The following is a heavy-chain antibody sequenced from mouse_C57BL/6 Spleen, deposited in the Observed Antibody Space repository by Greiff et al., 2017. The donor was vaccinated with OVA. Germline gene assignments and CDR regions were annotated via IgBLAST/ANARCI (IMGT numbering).Heavy chain of an antibody. CDR2: INPNNGGT. V-gene: IGHV1-18*01. CDR3: AREHYYGSSWYFDV. J-gene: IGHJ1*03. CDR1: GYTFTDYN. D-gene: IGHD1-1*01. Sequence: VQLQQSGPELVKPGASVKIPCKASGYTFTDYNMDWVKQSHGKSLEWIGDINPNNGGTIYNQKFKGKATLTVDKSSSTAYMELRSLTSEDTAVYYCAREHYYGSSWYFDVWGTGTTVTVSS.